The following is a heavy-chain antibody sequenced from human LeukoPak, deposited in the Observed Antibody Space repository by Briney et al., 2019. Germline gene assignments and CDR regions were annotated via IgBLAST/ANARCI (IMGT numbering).Heavy chain of an antibody. CDR2: IYYSGST. J-gene: IGHJ4*02. D-gene: IGHD2-15*01. Sequence: SESLSLTCTVSGGSISSSTYYWGWIRQPPGKGLEWIGSIYYSGSTYYNPSLKSRVTISVDTSKNQFSLKLSSVTAADTAVYYCARGGRGYYYFDYWGQGTLVTVSS. CDR3: ARGGRGYYYFDY. CDR1: GGSISSSTYY. V-gene: IGHV4-39*07.